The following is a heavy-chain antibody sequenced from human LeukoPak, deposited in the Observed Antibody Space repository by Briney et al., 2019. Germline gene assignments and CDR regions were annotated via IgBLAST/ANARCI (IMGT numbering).Heavy chain of an antibody. D-gene: IGHD2-21*02. CDR1: GGSISSGSYY. J-gene: IGHJ4*02. CDR2: IYTSGST. V-gene: IGHV4-61*02. Sequence: SSETLSLTCTVSGGSISSGSYYWSWIRQPAGKGLEWIGRIYTSGSTNHNPSLKSRVTISVDTSKNQFSLKLSSVTAADTAVYYCARLWEMTAGLDYWGQGTLVTVSS. CDR3: ARLWEMTAGLDY.